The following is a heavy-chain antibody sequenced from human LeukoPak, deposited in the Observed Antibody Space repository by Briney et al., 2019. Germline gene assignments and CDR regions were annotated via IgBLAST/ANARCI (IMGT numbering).Heavy chain of an antibody. Sequence: GESLKISCKGSGYSFTSYWIVWVRQMPGKGLEWMGIIYPGDSDTRYSPSFQGQVTISADKSISTAYLQWSSLKASDTAMYYCARPSPYSGSYEDAFDIWGQGTMVTVSS. CDR1: GYSFTSYW. CDR2: IYPGDSDT. V-gene: IGHV5-51*01. D-gene: IGHD1-26*01. J-gene: IGHJ3*02. CDR3: ARPSPYSGSYEDAFDI.